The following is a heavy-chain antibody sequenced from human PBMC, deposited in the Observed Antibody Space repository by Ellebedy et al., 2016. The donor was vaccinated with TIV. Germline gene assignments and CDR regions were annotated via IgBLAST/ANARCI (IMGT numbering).Heavy chain of an antibody. CDR1: GGSIRSTHW. J-gene: IGHJ3*02. V-gene: IGHV4-39*01. CDR2: IQYSGST. Sequence: MPSETLSLTCGVSGGSIRSTHWWSWVRQPPGKGLEWIGSIQYSGSTYYNPSLRSRVTISVDTSKNQFSLKLSSVTAADTAVYYCAKPLNLPFDAFDIWGQGTMVTVFS. CDR3: AKPLNLPFDAFDI. D-gene: IGHD5/OR15-5a*01.